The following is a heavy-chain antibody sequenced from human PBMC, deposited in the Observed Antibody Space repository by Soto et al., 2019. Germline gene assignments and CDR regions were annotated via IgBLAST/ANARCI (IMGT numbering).Heavy chain of an antibody. Sequence: EVQLLESGGGLVQPGGSVRLSCAASGLTFGNYAMSWVRQAPGKGLEWVSAISGDSGRTYYADYVKSRFTISRDNSKNTLYLQMNTLRAEDTAVYYCVVTPNCGRDCSAASYWYFDIWGRGTLVTVSS. CDR3: VVTPNCGRDCSAASYWYFDI. CDR2: ISGDSGRT. V-gene: IGHV3-23*01. J-gene: IGHJ2*01. CDR1: GLTFGNYA. D-gene: IGHD2-21*02.